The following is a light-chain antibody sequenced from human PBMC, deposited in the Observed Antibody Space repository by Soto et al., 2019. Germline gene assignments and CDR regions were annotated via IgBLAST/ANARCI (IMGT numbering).Light chain of an antibody. CDR3: QQYNNWRT. CDR1: QSINSN. V-gene: IGKV3-15*01. J-gene: IGKJ1*01. CDR2: GAS. Sequence: IVMTQSPATLSVSPGERATLSCRASQSINSNLAWYQQKPGQAPRLLIYGASTRATGIPARFSGSGSGTEFTLTINSLQSEDFAVYYCQQYNNWRTFGQGTKVDI.